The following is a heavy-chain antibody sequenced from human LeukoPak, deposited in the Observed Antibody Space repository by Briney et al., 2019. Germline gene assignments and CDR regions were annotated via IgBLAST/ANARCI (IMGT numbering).Heavy chain of an antibody. CDR3: AREMNDYGDHCFDY. CDR1: GYTFTSYG. CDR2: ISAYNGNT. D-gene: IGHD4-17*01. V-gene: IGHV1-18*01. Sequence: VASVKVSCKASGYTFTSYGISWVRQAPGQGLEWMGWISAYNGNTNYAQKLQGRVTMTTDTSTSTAYMELRSLRSDDTAVYYCAREMNDYGDHCFDYWGQGTLVTVSS. J-gene: IGHJ4*02.